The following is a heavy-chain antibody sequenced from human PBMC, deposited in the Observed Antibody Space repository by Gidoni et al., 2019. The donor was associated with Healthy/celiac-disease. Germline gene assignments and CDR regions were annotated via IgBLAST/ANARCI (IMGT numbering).Heavy chain of an antibody. J-gene: IGHJ4*02. CDR1: GFTFSSYG. Sequence: QVQLVESGGGVVQPGRSLRLSCAASGFTFSSYGMHWVRQAPGKGLEWVAVIWYDGSNKYYADSVKGRFTISRDNSKNTLYLQMNSLRAEDTAVYYCGVNLRSLRVFDYWGQGTLVTVSS. D-gene: IGHD5-12*01. V-gene: IGHV3-33*01. CDR3: GVNLRSLRVFDY. CDR2: IWYDGSNK.